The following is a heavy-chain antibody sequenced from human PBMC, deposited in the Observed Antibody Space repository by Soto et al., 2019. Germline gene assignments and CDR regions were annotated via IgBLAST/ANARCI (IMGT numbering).Heavy chain of an antibody. CDR3: ARTRQRRPVFDVAY. CDR2: IIPKYGTT. D-gene: IGHD3-16*01. V-gene: IGHV1-69*01. CDR1: GGPFNTFG. J-gene: IGHJ4*02. Sequence: QVQLMQSGAEVTKPGSSVKVSCKASGGPFNTFGISWVRQAPGQGVVWRGGIIPKYGTTNYARRIQGRVTITADDSTTTAYLELSCLRHDDTAIYYCARTRQRRPVFDVAYWGQGTTISVTS.